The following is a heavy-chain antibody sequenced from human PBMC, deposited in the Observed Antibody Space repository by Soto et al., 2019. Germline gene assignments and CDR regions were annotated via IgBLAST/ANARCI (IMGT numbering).Heavy chain of an antibody. J-gene: IGHJ5*02. D-gene: IGHD4-4*01. CDR1: GFTFSTYV. Sequence: QVQLVESGGGVVQPGTSLRLSCATSGFTFSTYVMHWVRQAPGKGLEWVAVISYGGDNKYYADSVKGRFTISRDNSKDTLFLQMNSLTPEDTAMYYCAKDLDYIYRAWGQGTLVTVSS. CDR2: ISYGGDNK. V-gene: IGHV3-30*18. CDR3: AKDLDYIYRA.